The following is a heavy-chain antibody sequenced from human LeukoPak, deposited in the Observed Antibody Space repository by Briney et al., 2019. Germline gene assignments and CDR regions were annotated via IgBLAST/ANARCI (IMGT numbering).Heavy chain of an antibody. J-gene: IGHJ4*02. CDR3: ASGGYGGIADY. Sequence: GGSLRLSCAASGFTFSSYAMNWVRQAPGKGLEWVSTIGGSGGTIYYADSVKGRFTISRDNSKNTLYLQMNSLRAEDTAVYYCASGGYGGIADYWGQGTLVTVSS. CDR1: GFTFSSYA. D-gene: IGHD5-12*01. CDR2: IGGSGGTI. V-gene: IGHV3-23*01.